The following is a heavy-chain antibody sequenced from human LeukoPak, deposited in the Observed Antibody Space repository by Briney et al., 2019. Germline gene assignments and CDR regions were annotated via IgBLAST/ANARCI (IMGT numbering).Heavy chain of an antibody. D-gene: IGHD6-13*01. Sequence: GGSLRLSCAASGFTFSSYSMNWVRQAPGKGLEWVSYISSSSSTIYYADSVKGRFTISRDNAKNSLYLQMNSLRAEDTAVYYCASSKGIAAAGTGDYWGQGTLVTVSS. CDR3: ASSKGIAAAGTGDY. J-gene: IGHJ4*02. V-gene: IGHV3-48*04. CDR2: ISSSSSTI. CDR1: GFTFSSYS.